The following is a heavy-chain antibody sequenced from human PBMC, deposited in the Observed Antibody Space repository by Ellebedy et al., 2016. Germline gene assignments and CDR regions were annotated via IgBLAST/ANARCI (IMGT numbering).Heavy chain of an antibody. CDR1: GYTFINHD. CDR2: SSTT. J-gene: IGHJ5*02. CDR3: ARETRDGVGTSEAFYDP. Sequence: ASVKVSXXASGYTFINHDITWVRQAPGQGLEWMGGSSTTNYAQKFQGRVTMTTDTSTSTAYMELRTLRFDDTAVYYCARETRDGVGTSEAFYDPWGQGTLVTVS. D-gene: IGHD4-23*01. V-gene: IGHV1-18*01.